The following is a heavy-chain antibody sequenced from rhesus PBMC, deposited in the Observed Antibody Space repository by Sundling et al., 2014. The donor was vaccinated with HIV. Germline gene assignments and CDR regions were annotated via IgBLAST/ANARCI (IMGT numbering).Heavy chain of an antibody. J-gene: IGHJ4*01. CDR2: SLLVFGST. V-gene: IGHV4-76*01. CDR3: ARPLSDY. CDR1: GGSISGGYG. Sequence: QLQLQESGPGLVKPSETLSLTCAVSGGSISGGYGWSWDPPAPREGAGVDLVISLLVFGSTYYNPSLKSRVTISADTSKSQFSLRLTSVTAADTAVYYCARPLSDYWGQGVLVTVSS.